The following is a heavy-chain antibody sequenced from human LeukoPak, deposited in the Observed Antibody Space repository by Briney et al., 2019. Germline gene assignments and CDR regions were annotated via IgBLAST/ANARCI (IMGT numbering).Heavy chain of an antibody. CDR2: INPNSGGT. V-gene: IGHV1-2*02. D-gene: IGHD3-3*01. CDR3: ARVISENDFWSGYYFDYATYYFDY. CDR1: GYTFTAYY. Sequence: AASVKVSCKASGYTFTAYYMHWVRQAPGQGLEWVGWINPNSGGTNYAQKLQGRVTMTRDTSISTAYMELSRLRSDDTAVYYCARVISENDFWSGYYFDYATYYFDYWGQGTLVTVSS. J-gene: IGHJ4*02.